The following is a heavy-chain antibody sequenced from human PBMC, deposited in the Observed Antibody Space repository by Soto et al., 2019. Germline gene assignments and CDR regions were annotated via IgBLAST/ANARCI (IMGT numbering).Heavy chain of an antibody. CDR2: INAYNGNT. CDR3: ARDLVAYYYDSSGYY. J-gene: IGHJ4*02. D-gene: IGHD3-22*01. V-gene: IGHV1-18*01. CDR1: GYTFTSYG. Sequence: QVQLVQSGAEVKKPGASVKVSCKASGYTFTSYGISWVRQAPGQGLEWMGWINAYNGNTNYAEKLQGRVTMTTDTSXSTAYMELRSLRSDDTAVYYCARDLVAYYYDSSGYYWGQGTLVTVSS.